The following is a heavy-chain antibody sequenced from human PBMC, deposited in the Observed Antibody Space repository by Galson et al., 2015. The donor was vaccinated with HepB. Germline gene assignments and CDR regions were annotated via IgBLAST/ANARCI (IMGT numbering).Heavy chain of an antibody. CDR1: GFTFRSYA. J-gene: IGHJ6*02. D-gene: IGHD3-10*01. V-gene: IGHV3-23*01. Sequence: SLRLSCAVSGFTFRSYAMNWVRQAPGKGLEWVSAISRSGNSIYYADSVKGRFTISRDNSKNTLSLQMNSLRAEDTAVYYCAKSGARGYYYGSGYYSYGMDVWGQGTTVTVSS. CDR3: AKSGARGYYYGSGYYSYGMDV. CDR2: ISRSGNSI.